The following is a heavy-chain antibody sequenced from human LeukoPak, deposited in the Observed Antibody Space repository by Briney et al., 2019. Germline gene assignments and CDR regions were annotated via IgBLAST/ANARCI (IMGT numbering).Heavy chain of an antibody. J-gene: IGHJ4*02. CDR1: GFTFTSYG. D-gene: IGHD3-22*01. CDR3: ATDRRRFYYAGSGCDY. CDR2: ISYEGSNK. Sequence: GGSLRLSCAASGFTFTSYGMHWVSQAPGKGLEWVAVISYEGSNKYYADSVKGRFTISRDNSKNTLYLQMNSLRAEDTAVYYCATDRRRFYYAGSGCDYWGQGTLVTVSS. V-gene: IGHV3-30*03.